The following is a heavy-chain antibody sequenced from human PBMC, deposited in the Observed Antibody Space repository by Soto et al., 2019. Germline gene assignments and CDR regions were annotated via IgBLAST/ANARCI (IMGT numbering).Heavy chain of an antibody. CDR2: ISYSGST. CDR1: GSSDSSASYY. CDR3: ARGLYGFLGYSSSTSCYRGWCGP. J-gene: IGHJ5*02. Sequence: SETLSLTCTVSGSSDSSASYYWSWLRPPPGKGLGWSGYISYSGSTTYNPSLKSRVTISGHTSKILFSLKVSSVTAADTAVYYCARGLYGFLGYSSSTSCYRGWCGPWAKGTLVTVSS. V-gene: IGHV4-61*01. D-gene: IGHD2-2*01.